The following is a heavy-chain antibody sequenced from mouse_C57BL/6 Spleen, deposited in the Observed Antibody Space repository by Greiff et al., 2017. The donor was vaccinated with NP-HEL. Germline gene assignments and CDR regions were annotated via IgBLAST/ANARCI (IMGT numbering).Heavy chain of an antibody. CDR1: GFTFSSYT. CDR2: ISGGGGNT. J-gene: IGHJ4*01. CDR3: ARQGGPYYAMDY. V-gene: IGHV5-9*01. Sequence: EVQGVESGGGLVKPGGSLKLSCAASGFTFSSYTMSWVRQTPEKRLEWVATISGGGGNTYYPDSVKGRFTISRDNAKNTLYLQMSSLRSEDTALYYGARQGGPYYAMDYWGQGTSVTVSS.